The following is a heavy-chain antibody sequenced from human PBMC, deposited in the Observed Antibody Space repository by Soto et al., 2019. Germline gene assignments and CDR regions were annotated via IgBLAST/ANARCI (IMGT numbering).Heavy chain of an antibody. CDR1: GFTFSNYN. CDR2: IRDDASPV. Sequence: EVQLVESGGGLVQPGGSLRLSCAASGFTFSNYNMNWVRQAPGKGLEWIALIRDDASPVYYADSVKGRFTISRNNAKNSLYLTMNSLRVEDTAVYYCARDSPYNGYPDVDYWGQGTLVTVSS. CDR3: ARDSPYNGYPDVDY. D-gene: IGHD5-18*01. J-gene: IGHJ4*02. V-gene: IGHV3-48*01.